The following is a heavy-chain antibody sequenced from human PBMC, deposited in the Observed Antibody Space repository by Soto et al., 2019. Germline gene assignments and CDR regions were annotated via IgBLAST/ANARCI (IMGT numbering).Heavy chain of an antibody. CDR1: GFTFSSYA. CDR2: ISYDGSNK. J-gene: IGHJ4*02. Sequence: QVQLVESGGGVVQPGRSLRLSCAASGFTFSSYAMHWVRQAPGKGLEWVAVISYDGSNKYYADSVKGRFTISRDNSKNRLYLKMNSLRAEDTAVYYCARDGYSGYDLGHGYWGQGTLVTVSS. D-gene: IGHD5-12*01. CDR3: ARDGYSGYDLGHGY. V-gene: IGHV3-30-3*01.